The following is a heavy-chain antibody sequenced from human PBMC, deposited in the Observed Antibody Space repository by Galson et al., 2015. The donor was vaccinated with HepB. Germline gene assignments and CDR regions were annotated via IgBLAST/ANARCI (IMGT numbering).Heavy chain of an antibody. Sequence: SVKVSCKASGGTFSRYAISWVRQAPGQGLEWMGGIIPIFGTANYAQKFQGRVTITADESTSTAYMELSSLRSEDTAVYYCARDGVVGANNWGWFDPWGQGTLVTVSS. D-gene: IGHD1-26*01. CDR1: GGTFSRYA. CDR3: ARDGVVGANNWGWFDP. CDR2: IIPIFGTA. J-gene: IGHJ5*02. V-gene: IGHV1-69*13.